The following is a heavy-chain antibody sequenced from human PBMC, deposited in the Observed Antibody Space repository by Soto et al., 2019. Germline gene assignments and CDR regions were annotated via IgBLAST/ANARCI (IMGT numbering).Heavy chain of an antibody. J-gene: IGHJ4*02. V-gene: IGHV3-11*03. CDR2: ISYSGTHR. Sequence: PGGSLRLSCAASGFTFSDYFMTWIRQAPGKGLEWVAHISYSGTHRHYLDSVKGRFTVSRDNAEKSLYLQMESLGPEDTAVYYCVRCVLAPTMAYDFWGQGTLVTVSS. CDR3: VRCVLAPTMAYDF. CDR1: GFTFSDYF. D-gene: IGHD2-8*01.